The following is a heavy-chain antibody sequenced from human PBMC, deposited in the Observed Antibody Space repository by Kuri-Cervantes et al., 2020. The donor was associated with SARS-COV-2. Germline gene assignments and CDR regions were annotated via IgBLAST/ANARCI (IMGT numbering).Heavy chain of an antibody. J-gene: IGHJ4*02. CDR1: GFTFSDYY. D-gene: IGHD3-22*01. Sequence: GGSLRLSCAASGFTFSDYYMNWVRQAPGKGLEWVSSISSSSTIYYADSVKGRFTISRDNAKSPLYLQMNSLRAEDTAVYYCARDLYDSSGYYSPHVFDYWGQGTLVTVSS. V-gene: IGHV3-69-1*01. CDR3: ARDLYDSSGYYSPHVFDY. CDR2: ISSSSTI.